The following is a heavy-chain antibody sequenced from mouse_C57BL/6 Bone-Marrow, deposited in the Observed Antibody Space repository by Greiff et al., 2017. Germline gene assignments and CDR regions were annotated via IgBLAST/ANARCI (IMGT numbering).Heavy chain of an antibody. V-gene: IGHV1-54*01. D-gene: IGHD2-5*01. CDR3: ARGYYSNLYAMDY. CDR2: INPGSGGT. CDR1: GYAFTNYL. J-gene: IGHJ4*01. Sequence: QVHVKQSGAELVRPGTSVKVSCKASGYAFTNYLIEWVKQRPGQGLEWIGVINPGSGGTNYNEKFKGKATLTADKSSSTAYMQLSSLTSEDSAVYFCARGYYSNLYAMDYWGQGTSVTVSS.